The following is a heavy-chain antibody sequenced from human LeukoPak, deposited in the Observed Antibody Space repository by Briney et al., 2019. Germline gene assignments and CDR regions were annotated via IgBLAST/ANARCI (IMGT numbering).Heavy chain of an antibody. CDR1: GFTFSEYA. V-gene: IGHV3-9*01. CDR2: ISWISGSI. D-gene: IGHD5-18*01. Sequence: GGSLRLSCAASGFTFSEYAMHWVPDAPGEGLEWVSGISWISGSIGYAASVKGRFTISRDNAKNSMYLQMNSLRAEDTTLYYCAKAFGYGYAYDAIDIWGQGTMVTVSS. J-gene: IGHJ3*02. CDR3: AKAFGYGYAYDAIDI.